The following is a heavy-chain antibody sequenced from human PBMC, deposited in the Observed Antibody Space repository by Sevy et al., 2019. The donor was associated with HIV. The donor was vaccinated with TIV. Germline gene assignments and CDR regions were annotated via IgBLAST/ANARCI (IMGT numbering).Heavy chain of an antibody. D-gene: IGHD6-6*01. CDR1: GYTFTSYG. CDR2: ISTYNGNT. J-gene: IGHJ4*02. Sequence: ASVKVSCKASGYTFTSYGISWVRQAPGEGLEWMGWISTYNGNTNYAQKLQGRVTMTTDTSTSTAYMELRSLRSDETAVYYCARRYSSSTGKTFDYWGQGTLVTVSS. V-gene: IGHV1-18*01. CDR3: ARRYSSSTGKTFDY.